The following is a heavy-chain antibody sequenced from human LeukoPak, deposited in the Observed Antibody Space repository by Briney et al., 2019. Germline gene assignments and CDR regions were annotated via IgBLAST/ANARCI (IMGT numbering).Heavy chain of an antibody. J-gene: IGHJ4*02. CDR3: ARGDYVMAY. V-gene: IGHV4-59*01. D-gene: IGHD4-17*01. Sequence: PSETLSLTCTVSGGSISSYYWSWIRQPPGKGPEWIGYIYYSGSTNYNPSLKSRVTISVDTSKNQFSLKLSSVTAADTAVYYCARGDYVMAYWGQGTLVTVSS. CDR2: IYYSGST. CDR1: GGSISSYY.